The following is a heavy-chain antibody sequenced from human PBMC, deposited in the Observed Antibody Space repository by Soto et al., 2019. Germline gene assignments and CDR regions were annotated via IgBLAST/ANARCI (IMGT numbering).Heavy chain of an antibody. CDR3: AKHHVPRVGAHDQ. CDR1: GFTFSTSA. V-gene: IGHV3-23*01. J-gene: IGHJ4*02. CDR2: ISADGAIT. Sequence: GGSLRLSCAVSGFTFSTSAMSWVRQAPGRGLEWVSAISADGAITHYADSVKGRFTMSRDNSKNTVYLQVNSLRAEDTAVYYCAKHHVPRVGAHDQWGQGSLVTVSS. D-gene: IGHD1-26*01.